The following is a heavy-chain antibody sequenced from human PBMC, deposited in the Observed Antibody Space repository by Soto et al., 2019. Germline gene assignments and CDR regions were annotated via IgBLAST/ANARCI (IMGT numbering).Heavy chain of an antibody. CDR2: ISGSGGST. CDR1: GFTFSSYA. Sequence: GGSLRLSCAASGFTFSSYAMSWVRQAPGKGLEWVSAISGSGGSTYYADSVKGRFTISRDNSKNTLYLQMNSLRAEDTAVYYCAKVGLIGGLRLNDEIDYWGQGTLVTVSS. V-gene: IGHV3-23*01. D-gene: IGHD5-12*01. CDR3: AKVGLIGGLRLNDEIDY. J-gene: IGHJ4*02.